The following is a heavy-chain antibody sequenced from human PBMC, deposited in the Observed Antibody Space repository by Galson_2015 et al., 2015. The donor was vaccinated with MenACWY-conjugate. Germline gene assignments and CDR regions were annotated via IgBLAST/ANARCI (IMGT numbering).Heavy chain of an antibody. V-gene: IGHV2-5*02. Sequence: PALVKPTQTLTLTCTFSGFSLSTSGVGVGWIRQPPGKALEWLALIYWDDDKRYSPSLKSRLTITKDTSKNQVVLTMTNMDPVDTATYYCAHSEEDCSSTSCRGRLVELEYFQHWGQGTLVTVSS. CDR3: AHSEEDCSSTSCRGRLVELEYFQH. CDR1: GFSLSTSGVG. J-gene: IGHJ1*01. CDR2: IYWDDDK. D-gene: IGHD2-2*01.